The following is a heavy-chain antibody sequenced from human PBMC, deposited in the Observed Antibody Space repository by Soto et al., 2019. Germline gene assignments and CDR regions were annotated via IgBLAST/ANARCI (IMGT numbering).Heavy chain of an antibody. J-gene: IGHJ4*02. D-gene: IGHD2-2*01. CDR2: IRSSGSPT. CDR3: ARMTSSLSPGR. Sequence: GGSMRISCAASGFTLSDYGMHWVRQAPGKGLEWVSYIRSSGSPTYYAGSVKGRFTISRDNAKKSLYLQMNSLRAEDTAVYFCARMTSSLSPGRWGQGTLVTVSS. V-gene: IGHV3-48*01. CDR1: GFTLSDYG.